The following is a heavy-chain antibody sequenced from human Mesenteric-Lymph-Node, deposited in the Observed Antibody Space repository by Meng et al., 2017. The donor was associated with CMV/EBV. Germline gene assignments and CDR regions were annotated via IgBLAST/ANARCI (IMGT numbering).Heavy chain of an antibody. Sequence: SGSTFSGYYLHWVRQAPGQGLEWMGWINPNSGGTTYAQKFQGRVTMTGDTSISTAYMELGRLRPDDTALYYCARDAGGWELLSNFDYWGQGTLVTVSS. CDR3: ARDAGGWELLSNFDY. CDR1: GSTFSGYY. V-gene: IGHV1-2*02. D-gene: IGHD1-26*01. CDR2: INPNSGGT. J-gene: IGHJ4*02.